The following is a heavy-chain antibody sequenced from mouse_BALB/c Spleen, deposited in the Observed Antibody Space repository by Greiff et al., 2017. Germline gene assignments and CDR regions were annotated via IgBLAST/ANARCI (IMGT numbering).Heavy chain of an antibody. J-gene: IGHJ2*01. CDR1: GFTFSSYA. D-gene: IGHD2-3*01. Sequence: DVHLVESGGGLVKPGGSLKLSCAASGFTFSSYAMSWVRQTPEKRLEWVASISSGGSTYYPDSVKGRFTISRDNARNILYLQMSSLRSEDTAMYYCARAYDGYYGLYFDYWGQGTTLTVSS. CDR2: ISSGGST. CDR3: ARAYDGYYGLYFDY. V-gene: IGHV5-6-5*01.